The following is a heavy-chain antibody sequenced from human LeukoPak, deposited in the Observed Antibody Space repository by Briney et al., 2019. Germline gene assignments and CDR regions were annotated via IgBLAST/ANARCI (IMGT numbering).Heavy chain of an antibody. CDR2: IYTDGTRT. J-gene: IGHJ4*02. CDR3: ARGHSTGYCTDS. V-gene: IGHV3-74*01. CDR1: GFTFSSYW. Sequence: GGSLRLSCAASGFTFSSYWMHWVRQVPGKGLVWVSRIYTDGTRTNYADSVKGRFTISRDNAKNTLYLQMNSLRVEDTAVFYCARGHSTGYCTDSWGQGTLVTVSS. D-gene: IGHD2/OR15-2a*01.